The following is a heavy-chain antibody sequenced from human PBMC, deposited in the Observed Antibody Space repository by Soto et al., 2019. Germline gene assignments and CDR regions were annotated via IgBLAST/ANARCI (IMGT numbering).Heavy chain of an antibody. Sequence: SGTLSLTCAVSGGYIVSGGYSWSWIRQPPGKGLEWIGTAYPRGSTYYDPSLKSRVPISLDLSKNQFSLNLNSVTAPDTAMYYCDRVAVSGWYDTLAQGTVVTVSS. CDR2: AYPRGST. J-gene: IGHJ5*02. D-gene: IGHD6-19*01. V-gene: IGHV4-30-2*01. CDR3: DRVAVSGWYDT. CDR1: GGYIVSGGYS.